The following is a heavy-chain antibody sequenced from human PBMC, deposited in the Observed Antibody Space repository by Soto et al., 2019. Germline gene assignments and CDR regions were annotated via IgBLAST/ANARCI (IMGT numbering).Heavy chain of an antibody. CDR2: INPSGGST. J-gene: IGHJ5*02. D-gene: IGHD6-6*01. V-gene: IGHV1-46*01. Sequence: ASVKVSCKASGYTFTSYYMHWVRQAPGQGLEWMGIINPSGGSTSYAQKFQGRVTMTRDTSTSTVYMELSSPRSEDTAVYYCARVRPHIGAARRVNWFDPWGKGTLVTVSS. CDR1: GYTFTSYY. CDR3: ARVRPHIGAARRVNWFDP.